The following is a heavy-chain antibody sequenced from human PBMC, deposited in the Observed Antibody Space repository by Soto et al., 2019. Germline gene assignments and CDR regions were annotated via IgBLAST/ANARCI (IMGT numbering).Heavy chain of an antibody. CDR3: ARDQGLQSASPGHGMDV. CDR1: GFTVSSNY. V-gene: IGHV3-53*01. Sequence: GGSLRLSCAASGFTVSSNYMNWVRQAPGKGLEWVSVIYSGGSTYYADSVKGRFTISRDNSKNTLYLQMNSLRAEDTAVYYCARDQGLQSASPGHGMDVWGQGTTVTVSS. J-gene: IGHJ6*02. CDR2: IYSGGST.